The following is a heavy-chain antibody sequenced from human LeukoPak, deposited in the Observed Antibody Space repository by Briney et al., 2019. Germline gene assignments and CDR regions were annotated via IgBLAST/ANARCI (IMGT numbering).Heavy chain of an antibody. CDR2: IYYSGST. Sequence: SETLSLTCTVSGDSISSSYWSWVRQPAGKGLEWIGSIYYSGSTYYNPSLKSRVTISVDTSKNQFSLKLSSVTAADTAVYYCARHLYDSSGYYYSTPYNWFDPWGQGTLVTVSS. CDR3: ARHLYDSSGYYYSTPYNWFDP. J-gene: IGHJ5*02. D-gene: IGHD3-22*01. CDR1: GDSISSSY. V-gene: IGHV4-59*05.